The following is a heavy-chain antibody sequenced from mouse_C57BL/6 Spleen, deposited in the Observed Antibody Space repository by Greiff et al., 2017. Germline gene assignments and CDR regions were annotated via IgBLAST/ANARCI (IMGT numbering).Heavy chain of an antibody. D-gene: IGHD3-3*01. V-gene: IGHV1-64*01. Sequence: QVQLKQPGAELVKPGASVKLSCKASGYTFTSYWMHWVKQRPGQGLEWIGMIHPNSGSTNYNEKFKSKATLTVDKSSSTAYMKLSSPTSEDTAVYYCARQGCTDWGQGTTLTVSS. CDR2: IHPNSGST. CDR3: ARQGCTD. CDR1: GYTFTSYW. J-gene: IGHJ2*01.